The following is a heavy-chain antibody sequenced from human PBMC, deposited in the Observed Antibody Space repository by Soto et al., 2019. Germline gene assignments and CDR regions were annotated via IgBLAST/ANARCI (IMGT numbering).Heavy chain of an antibody. CDR2: VKTTSERGTT. CDR3: TTAGTRVGYTGSY. Sequence: GGSLILSCAASGFSFSDAWMSWVRQIPGKGLEWVGRVKTTSERGTTNYAAPVLGRFTVSRDDSKNTLYLQMDALRAEDTAVYYCTTAGTRVGYTGSYWGQGTQVTVSS. CDR1: GFSFSDAW. J-gene: IGHJ4*02. V-gene: IGHV3-15*06. D-gene: IGHD5-12*01.